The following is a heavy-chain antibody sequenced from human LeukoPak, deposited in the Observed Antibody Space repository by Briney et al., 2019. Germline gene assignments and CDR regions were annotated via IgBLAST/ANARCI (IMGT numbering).Heavy chain of an antibody. CDR1: GGSISSGDYY. Sequence: SETLSLTCSVSGGSISSGDYYWSWIRQPPGKGLEWIGYIYYTGSTYYNPSLKSRITISLDTSKNQFSLKLSSVTAADTAVYYCAREGPFGSGRYSDYWGQGTLVTVSP. D-gene: IGHD3-10*01. V-gene: IGHV4-30-4*08. CDR2: IYYTGST. CDR3: AREGPFGSGRYSDY. J-gene: IGHJ4*02.